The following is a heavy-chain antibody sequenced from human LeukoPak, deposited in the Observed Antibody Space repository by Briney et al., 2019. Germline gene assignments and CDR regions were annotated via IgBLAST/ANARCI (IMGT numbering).Heavy chain of an antibody. J-gene: IGHJ6*03. CDR2: INHSGST. CDR3: ARVAGYCSGGSCRTSKWYYYYYMDV. CDR1: GGSFSGYY. D-gene: IGHD2-15*01. Sequence: SETLSLTCAVYGGSFSGYYWSWIRQPPGKGLEWIGEINHSGSTNYNPSLKSRVTISVDTSKNQFSLKLSSVTAADTAVYYCARVAGYCSGGSCRTSKWYYYYYMDVWGKGTTVTVSS. V-gene: IGHV4-34*01.